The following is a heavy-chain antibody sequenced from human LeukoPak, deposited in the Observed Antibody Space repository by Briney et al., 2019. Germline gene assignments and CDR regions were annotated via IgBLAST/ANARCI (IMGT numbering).Heavy chain of an antibody. D-gene: IGHD3-22*01. V-gene: IGHV3-7*01. J-gene: IGHJ4*02. CDR3: ARSSPNFLYYYDSSGYLNY. Sequence: GGSLRLSCAASGFTFSSYWMSWVRQAPGKGLEWVANIKQDGSEKYYVDSVKGRFTISRDNAKNSLYLRMNSLRAEDTAVYYCARSSPNFLYYYDSSGYLNYWGQGTLVTVSS. CDR1: GFTFSSYW. CDR2: IKQDGSEK.